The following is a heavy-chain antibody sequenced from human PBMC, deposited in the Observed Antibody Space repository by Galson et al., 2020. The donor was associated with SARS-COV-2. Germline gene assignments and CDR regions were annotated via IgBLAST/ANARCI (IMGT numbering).Heavy chain of an antibody. Sequence: SETLSLTCTVSGGSISSTSYNWGYWGWIRQPPGKGLEWIGSIHSRGSTFYNPSLKSPVTISVDTSKIQFSLNLSSVTAADTAVYYCAVQGRFWRFDSWGQGTLVTVSS. CDR2: IHSRGST. D-gene: IGHD3-16*01. V-gene: IGHV4-39*01. CDR1: GGSISSTSYNWGY. CDR3: AVQGRFWRFDS. J-gene: IGHJ4*02.